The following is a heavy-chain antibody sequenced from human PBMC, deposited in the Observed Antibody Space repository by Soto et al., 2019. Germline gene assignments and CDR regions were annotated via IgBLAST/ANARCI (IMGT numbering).Heavy chain of an antibody. J-gene: IGHJ4*02. CDR3: ARAGYCGPGCYYYFDY. CDR1: GFTFGSYW. D-gene: IGHD2-21*02. CDR2: IKPDGSAT. Sequence: GGSLRLSCAVSGFTFGSYWMNWVRLIPGKGLEWVAYIKPDGSATYYVDSVKGRFTISRDNAKNSLYLQMNSLRVEDTSVYYCARAGYCGPGCYYYFDYWGQGTRVTVS. V-gene: IGHV3-7*01.